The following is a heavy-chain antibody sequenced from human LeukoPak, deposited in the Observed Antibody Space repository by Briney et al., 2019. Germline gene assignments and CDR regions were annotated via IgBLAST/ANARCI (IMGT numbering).Heavy chain of an antibody. J-gene: IGHJ4*02. Sequence: SETLSLTCAVYGGSFSGYYWSWIRQPPGKGLEWIGEINHSGGTNYNPSLKSRVTISVDASKNQFSLKLSSVTAADTAVYYCARRGGYSYGYVVDYWGQGTLVTVSS. CDR3: ARRGGYSYGYVVDY. V-gene: IGHV4-34*01. CDR1: GGSFSGYY. CDR2: INHSGGT. D-gene: IGHD5-18*01.